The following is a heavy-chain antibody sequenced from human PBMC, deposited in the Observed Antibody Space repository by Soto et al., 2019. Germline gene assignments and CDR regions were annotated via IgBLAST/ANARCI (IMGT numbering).Heavy chain of an antibody. CDR1: GGSISTGGYY. J-gene: IGHJ5*02. V-gene: IGHV4-31*03. CDR3: ARSVFP. CDR2: FYYSGST. Sequence: QVQLQESGPGLVKPSQTLSLTCTVSGGSISTGGYYWNWIRQHPGKGLEWIGYFYYSGSTYYNPSLRGRVTISVHTSKNQFSLKLSSVTAAATAVYYCARSVFPWGQGTLVTVSS.